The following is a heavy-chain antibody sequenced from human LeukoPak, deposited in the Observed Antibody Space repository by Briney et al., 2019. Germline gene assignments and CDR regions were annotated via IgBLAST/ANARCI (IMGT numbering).Heavy chain of an antibody. V-gene: IGHV3-74*01. D-gene: IGHD4-17*01. J-gene: IGHJ5*02. Sequence: PGGSLRLSCAASGFTFSSYWMHWVRQAPGKGLVWVSRINSDGSVTSYADSVKGRFTISRDNAKNTLYLQMNSLRAEDTAVYYCAREVTTGTLYGDYNWFDPWGQGTLVTVSS. CDR2: INSDGSVT. CDR1: GFTFSSYW. CDR3: AREVTTGTLYGDYNWFDP.